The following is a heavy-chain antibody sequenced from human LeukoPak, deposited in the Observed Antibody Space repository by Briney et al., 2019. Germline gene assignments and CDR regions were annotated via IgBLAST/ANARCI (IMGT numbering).Heavy chain of an antibody. CDR1: GYSFTDYW. CDR3: ARHSLSGTPGPLDY. J-gene: IGHJ4*02. V-gene: IGHV5-51*01. D-gene: IGHD1-20*01. CDR2: LYPGDSDT. Sequence: GESLKISCKASGYSFTDYWIGWVRQMPGKGLEWMGILYPGDSDTRYSPSSQGQVTITADKSITTAYLQWSSLKASDTAIYFCARHSLSGTPGPLDYWGQGALVTVS.